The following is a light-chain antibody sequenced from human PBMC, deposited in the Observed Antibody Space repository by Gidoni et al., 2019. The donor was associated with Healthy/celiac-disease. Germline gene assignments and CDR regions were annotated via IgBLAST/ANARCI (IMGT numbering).Light chain of an antibody. CDR3: MQALQTPPWT. CDR2: LGS. CDR1: QSLLHSNGYNY. J-gene: IGKJ1*01. V-gene: IGKV2-28*01. Sequence: DIVMTQSPLSLPVTPGEPASISCMSSQSLLHSNGYNYLDWYLQKPGQSPQLLIYLGSNRASGVPDRFSGSGSGTDFTLKISRVEAEDVGVYYCMQALQTPPWTFGQGTKVEIK.